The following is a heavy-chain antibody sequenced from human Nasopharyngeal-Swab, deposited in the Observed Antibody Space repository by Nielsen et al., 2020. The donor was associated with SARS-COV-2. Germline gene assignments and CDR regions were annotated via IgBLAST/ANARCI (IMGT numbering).Heavy chain of an antibody. V-gene: IGHV3-9*01. D-gene: IGHD6-19*01. CDR1: GFTFDDYA. CDR3: AKHLLSSGWYYFDY. CDR2: ISWNSGSI. J-gene: IGHJ4*02. Sequence: SLKISCAASGFTFDDYAMHWVRQAPGKGLEWVSGISWNSGSIGYADSVKGRFTISRDNAKNSLYLQMNSLRAEDTALYYCAKHLLSSGWYYFDYWGQGTLVTVSS.